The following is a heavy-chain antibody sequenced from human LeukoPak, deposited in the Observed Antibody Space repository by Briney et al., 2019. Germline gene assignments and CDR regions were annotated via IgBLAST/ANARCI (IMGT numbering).Heavy chain of an antibody. CDR2: IYTSGST. CDR3: ARVMAIWSGPYYYYYMDV. V-gene: IGHV4-4*07. Sequence: PSXXLSLTCTVSGGSISGYYWSWIRQPAGKGLEWIGRIYTSGSTNYNPSLKSRVTISVDTSKNQFSLKLSSVTAADTAVYYCARVMAIWSGPYYYYYMDVWGKGTTVTVSS. J-gene: IGHJ6*03. CDR1: GGSISGYY. D-gene: IGHD3-3*01.